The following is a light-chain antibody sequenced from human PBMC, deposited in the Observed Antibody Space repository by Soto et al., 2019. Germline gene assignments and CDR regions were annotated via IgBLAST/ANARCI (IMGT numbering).Light chain of an antibody. V-gene: IGKV3-11*01. CDR1: QFVSGR. J-gene: IGKJ1*01. CDR3: HQRKSWPRT. Sequence: DIVVTQSPATLSASPGERVTLSCRASQFVSGRLAWYQQGPGQVPRLLIYDTSNRPTDIPARFSGSGSGTDFTLTISSLEPEDFAVYYCHQRKSWPRTFGQGTKVDI. CDR2: DTS.